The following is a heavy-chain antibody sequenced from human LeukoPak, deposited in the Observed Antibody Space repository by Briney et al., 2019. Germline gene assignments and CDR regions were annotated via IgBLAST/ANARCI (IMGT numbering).Heavy chain of an antibody. CDR3: ARGSSWRVFDY. V-gene: IGHV4-59*08. J-gene: IGHJ4*02. D-gene: IGHD6-13*01. CDR1: GGSISSYY. Sequence: PSETLSLTCTVSGGSISSYYWSWIWQPPGKGLEWIGYIYYSGSTNYNPSLKSRVTISVDTSKNQFSLKLSSVIAADTAVYYCARGSSWRVFDYWGQGTLVTVSS. CDR2: IYYSGST.